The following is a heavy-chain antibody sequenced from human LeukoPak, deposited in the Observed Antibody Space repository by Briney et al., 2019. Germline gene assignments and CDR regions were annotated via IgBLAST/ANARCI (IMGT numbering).Heavy chain of an antibody. J-gene: IGHJ4*02. CDR1: GFTFSSYW. V-gene: IGHV3-7*01. Sequence: PGGSLRLSCAASGFTFSSYWMTCVRQAPGKGLEWVANIKPDGSEKYYVDSVRGRFTISRYNAKNSLHLQMTSLRAEDTAVYYCARGRGSDIWGQGTLVTVSS. CDR2: IKPDGSEK. CDR3: ARGRGSDI.